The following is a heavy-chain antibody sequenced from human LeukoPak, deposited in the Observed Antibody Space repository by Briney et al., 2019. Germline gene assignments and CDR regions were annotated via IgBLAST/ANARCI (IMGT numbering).Heavy chain of an antibody. CDR2: ISGSGGST. Sequence: PGGSLRLSCAASGFTFSSYAMSWVRQAPGKGLEWVSAISGSGGSTYYADSVKGRFTISRDNSKNTLYLQMNSLRVEDTAVYYCVKEFGGHSYGAYFDYWGQGTLVTVSS. CDR3: VKEFGGHSYGAYFDY. J-gene: IGHJ4*02. D-gene: IGHD5-18*01. V-gene: IGHV3-23*01. CDR1: GFTFSSYA.